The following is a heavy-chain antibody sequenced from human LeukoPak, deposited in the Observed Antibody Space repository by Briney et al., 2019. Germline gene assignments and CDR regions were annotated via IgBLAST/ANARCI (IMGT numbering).Heavy chain of an antibody. Sequence: GGSLRLSCAASGCTFSSYAMYWVRQAPGKGLEWVAVISYDGNNKYYADSVKGRFTISRDDSKNTLSLQMNSLRAEDTAVYYCARGAPERISSSTNYYFDYWGQGTLVTVSS. CDR3: ARGAPERISSSTNYYFDY. CDR1: GCTFSSYA. CDR2: ISYDGNNK. D-gene: IGHD6-6*01. J-gene: IGHJ4*02. V-gene: IGHV3-30-3*01.